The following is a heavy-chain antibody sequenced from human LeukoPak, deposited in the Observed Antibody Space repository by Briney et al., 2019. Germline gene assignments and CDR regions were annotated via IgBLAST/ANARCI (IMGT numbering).Heavy chain of an antibody. CDR3: ARERLRIAAAGKGWFDP. V-gene: IGHV3-48*04. J-gene: IGHJ5*02. D-gene: IGHD6-13*01. Sequence: GGSLRLSCAASGFTFSDYSMNWVRQAPGKGLEWVSYITSDTRTIYYADSVKGRFTISRDNAKNSLYLQMNSLRAEDTAVYYCARERLRIAAAGKGWFDPWGQGTLVTVSS. CDR2: ITSDTRTI. CDR1: GFTFSDYS.